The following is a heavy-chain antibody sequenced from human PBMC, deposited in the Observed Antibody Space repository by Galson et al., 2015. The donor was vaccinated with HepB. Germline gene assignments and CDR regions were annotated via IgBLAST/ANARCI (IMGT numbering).Heavy chain of an antibody. CDR3: ARGPNIAVSGPFDH. Sequence: SLRLSCAASGFTFSSYAMHWVRQAPGKGLEWVAVISYDGNNKYNADFEKGRFTISRDNSENTLYLRMDSLRPEDTAVYYCARGPNIAVSGPFDHWGQGTLVTVSS. CDR1: GFTFSSYA. V-gene: IGHV3-30-3*01. D-gene: IGHD6-19*01. CDR2: ISYDGNNK. J-gene: IGHJ4*02.